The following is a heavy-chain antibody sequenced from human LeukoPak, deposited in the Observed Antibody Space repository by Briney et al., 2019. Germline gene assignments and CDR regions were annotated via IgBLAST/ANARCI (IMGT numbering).Heavy chain of an antibody. CDR3: ARDSASYSSFDY. Sequence: SVKVSCKASGGTFSSYAISWVRQAPGQGLEGMGGIIPIFGTANYAQKFQGRVTITADESTSTAYMELSSLRSEDTAVYYCARDSASYSSFDYWGQGTLVTVSS. CDR1: GGTFSSYA. J-gene: IGHJ4*02. V-gene: IGHV1-69*01. D-gene: IGHD1-26*01. CDR2: IIPIFGTA.